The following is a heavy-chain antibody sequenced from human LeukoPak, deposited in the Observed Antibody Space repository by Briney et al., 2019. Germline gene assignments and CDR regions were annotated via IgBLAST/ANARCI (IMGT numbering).Heavy chain of an antibody. CDR3: ARAVTGATPPTD. V-gene: IGHV1-2*02. D-gene: IGHD2-21*02. J-gene: IGHJ4*02. CDR2: INPNSGGT. CDR1: GYTFTGYY. Sequence: SSVKVSCKASGYTFTGYYMHWVRQAPGQGLEGMGWINPNSGGTNYAQKFHGRVTMTRDTYISTAYTALSRLRSDDTAVYYCARAVTGATPPTDWGPGTLVTVSS.